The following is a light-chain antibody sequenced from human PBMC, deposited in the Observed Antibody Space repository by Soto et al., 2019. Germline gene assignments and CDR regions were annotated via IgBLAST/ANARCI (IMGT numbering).Light chain of an antibody. Sequence: DIQMTQSPSTLSASVGDRVTITCRASQSISSWLAWYQQKPGKAPKLLIYKASSLESGVPSRFSGSGSGTEFTLTISSLQPEDFATYYCQQSNNHPISFGQGTRLEIK. CDR2: KAS. J-gene: IGKJ5*01. CDR1: QSISSW. V-gene: IGKV1-5*03. CDR3: QQSNNHPIS.